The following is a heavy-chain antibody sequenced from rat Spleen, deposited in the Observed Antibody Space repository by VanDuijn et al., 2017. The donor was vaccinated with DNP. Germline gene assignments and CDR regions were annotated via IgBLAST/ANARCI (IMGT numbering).Heavy chain of an antibody. CDR3: ARSDYSDDGFYYGYFDY. J-gene: IGHJ2*01. D-gene: IGHD1-12*02. CDR1: GFSLTSYS. CDR2: VSSSGTT. Sequence: QVQLKESGPGLVQPSQTLSLTCTVSGFSLTSYSVGWVRQSPEKGLEWIAAVSSSGTTYYNSPLRSRLSISRDTSKSQVFLGMNSLQTEDTAMYFCARSDYSDDGFYYGYFDYWGQGVMVTVSS. V-gene: IGHV2-6*01.